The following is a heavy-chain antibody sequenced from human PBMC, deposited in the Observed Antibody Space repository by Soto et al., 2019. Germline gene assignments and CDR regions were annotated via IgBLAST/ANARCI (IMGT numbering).Heavy chain of an antibody. CDR3: ARASPSTSDRYCSRPLCYLPLH. CDR2: IIPIFDTT. J-gene: IGHJ4*02. Sequence: QVQLVQSGAEVKKPGSSVKVSCKTSGGIFSTYAITWVRQAPGQGLEWMGGIIPIFDTTDYAQTFQGRVTLTADESTDTAYMELSSLRSDDTAVYYCARASPSTSDRYCSRPLCYLPLHWGQGTPVTVSS. CDR1: GGIFSTYA. V-gene: IGHV1-69*01. D-gene: IGHD2-2*01.